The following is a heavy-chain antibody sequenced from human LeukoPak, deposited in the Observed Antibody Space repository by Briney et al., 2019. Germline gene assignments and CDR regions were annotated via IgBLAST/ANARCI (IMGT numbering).Heavy chain of an antibody. V-gene: IGHV1-2*02. CDR1: GYTFTGYY. Sequence: GASVKVSYKASGYTFTGYYMHWVRQAPGQGLEWMGWINPNSGGTNYAQKFQGRVTMTRDTSISTAYMELSRLRSDDTAVYYCARGDYVWGSYLPTYYFDYWGQGTLVTVSS. CDR3: ARGDYVWGSYLPTYYFDY. J-gene: IGHJ4*02. D-gene: IGHD3-16*02. CDR2: INPNSGGT.